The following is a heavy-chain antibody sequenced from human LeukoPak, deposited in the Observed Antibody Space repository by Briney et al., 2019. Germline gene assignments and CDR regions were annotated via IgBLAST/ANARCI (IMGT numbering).Heavy chain of an antibody. CDR2: IYTSGST. CDR3: AGATVVTPMDV. D-gene: IGHD4-23*01. Sequence: PSQTLSLTCTVSGGSISSYYWSWIRQPPRKGLEWIGYIYTSGSTNYNPSLKSRVTISVDTSKNQFSLKLSSVTAADTAVYYCAGATVVTPMDVWGKGTTVTVSS. CDR1: GGSISSYY. V-gene: IGHV4-4*09. J-gene: IGHJ6*03.